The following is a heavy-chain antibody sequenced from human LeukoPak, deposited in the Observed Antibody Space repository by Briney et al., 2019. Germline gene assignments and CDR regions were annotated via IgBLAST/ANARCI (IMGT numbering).Heavy chain of an antibody. CDR3: ARYTQTDLTGLPSGDY. Sequence: ASVKVSCKASGYTFTSYDINWVRQATGQGLEWMGWMNPNSGNTGYAQKFQGRVTMTRNTSISTAYIELSSLRSEDTAVYYCARYTQTDLTGLPSGDYWGQGTLVTVSS. V-gene: IGHV1-8*01. CDR1: GYTFTSYD. J-gene: IGHJ4*02. CDR2: MNPNSGNT. D-gene: IGHD1-14*01.